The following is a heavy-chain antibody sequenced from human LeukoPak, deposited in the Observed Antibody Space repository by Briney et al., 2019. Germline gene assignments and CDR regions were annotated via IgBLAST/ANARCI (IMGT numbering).Heavy chain of an antibody. D-gene: IGHD1-7*01. CDR3: AKDELRPSSRVHDY. Sequence: GGSLRLSCTASGFTFSDHSMNWVRQAPGKGLEWVSAISGSSGSTYYADSVKGRFTISRDNSKNTLYLQMNSLRAEDTAVYYCAKDELRPSSRVHDYWGQGTLVTVSS. CDR2: ISGSSGST. CDR1: GFTFSDHS. J-gene: IGHJ4*02. V-gene: IGHV3-23*01.